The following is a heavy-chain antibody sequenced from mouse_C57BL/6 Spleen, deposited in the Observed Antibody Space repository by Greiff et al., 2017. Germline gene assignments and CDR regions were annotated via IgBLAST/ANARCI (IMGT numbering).Heavy chain of an antibody. V-gene: IGHV5-6*01. CDR3: ARHEYYGSYYAMDY. CDR1: GFTFSSYG. Sequence: EVKVVESGGDLVKPGGSLKLSCAASGFTFSSYGMSWVRQTPDKRLEWVATISSGGSYTYYPDSVKGLFTISRDNAKNTLYLQMSSLKSEDTAMYYCARHEYYGSYYAMDYWGQGTSVTVSS. D-gene: IGHD1-1*01. CDR2: ISSGGSYT. J-gene: IGHJ4*01.